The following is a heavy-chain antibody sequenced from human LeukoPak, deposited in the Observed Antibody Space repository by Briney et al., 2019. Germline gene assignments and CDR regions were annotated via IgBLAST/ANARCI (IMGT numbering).Heavy chain of an antibody. V-gene: IGHV3-30*18. CDR3: AKDVEXXXYFDY. CDR2: MSYEGTNR. D-gene: IGHD2-15*01. Sequence: GGSLRLSCAASGFTFSSYGMHWVRQAPGKGLEWVAVMSYEGTNRYYADSVKGRFTISRDNSKNTLYLLMNSLRVEDTAVYYCAKDVEXXXYFDYWGQGTLVTVSS. CDR1: GFTFSSYG. J-gene: IGHJ4*02.